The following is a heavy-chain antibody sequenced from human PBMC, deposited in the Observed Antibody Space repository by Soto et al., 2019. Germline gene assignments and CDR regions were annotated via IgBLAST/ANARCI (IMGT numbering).Heavy chain of an antibody. CDR3: AKDLKTPTVTTRRFDY. V-gene: IGHV3-23*01. D-gene: IGHD4-17*01. J-gene: IGHJ4*02. Sequence: EVQLLESGGGLVQPGGSLRLSCAASGFTFSSYAMSWVRQAPGKGLEWVSAISGSGGSTYYADSVKGRFTISRDNSKNPLYLQMNSLRAEDTAVYYCAKDLKTPTVTTRRFDYWGQGTLVTVYS. CDR1: GFTFSSYA. CDR2: ISGSGGST.